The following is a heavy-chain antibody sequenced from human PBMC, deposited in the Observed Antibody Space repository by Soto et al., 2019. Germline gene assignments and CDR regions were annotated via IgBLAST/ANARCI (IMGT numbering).Heavy chain of an antibody. Sequence: EVQLVESGGGLVQPGGSLRLSCAASGFTFSSYWMHWVRHAPGKGLVWVSRINSDGSSTNYADSVKGRFTISRANAKNTLYLQMNILRAEDTAVYYCARDLRFSSSWFLIGGFDPWGQGTLVTVSS. D-gene: IGHD6-13*01. J-gene: IGHJ5*02. V-gene: IGHV3-74*01. CDR1: GFTFSSYW. CDR3: ARDLRFSSSWFLIGGFDP. CDR2: INSDGSST.